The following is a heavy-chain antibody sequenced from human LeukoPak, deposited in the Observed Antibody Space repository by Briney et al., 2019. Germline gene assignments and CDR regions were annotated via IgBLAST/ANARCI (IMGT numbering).Heavy chain of an antibody. D-gene: IGHD5-12*01. CDR2: IYTSGST. CDR1: GGSISSGSYY. CDR3: ARDGPYEDKVPSY. Sequence: SQTLSLTCTVSGGSISSGSYYWSWIRQPAGKGLEWIGRIYTSGSTTYNPSLRSRVTISLDTSKNQFSLKLSSVTAADTAVYYCARDGPYEDKVPSYWGQGTLVTVSS. V-gene: IGHV4-61*02. J-gene: IGHJ4*02.